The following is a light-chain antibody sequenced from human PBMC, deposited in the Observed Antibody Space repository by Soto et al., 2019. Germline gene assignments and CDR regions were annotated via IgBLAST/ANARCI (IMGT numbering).Light chain of an antibody. J-gene: IGLJ1*01. CDR3: SSYTSSSTLPV. CDR2: EVS. V-gene: IGLV2-14*01. Sequence: QSALTQPASVSGSPGQSITISCTGTSSDVGGYNYVSWYQQHPGKAPKLMIYEVSNRPSGVSNRFSGSKSGNTASLTISGLQAEDEADYYCSSYTSSSTLPVFGTGTKLTV. CDR1: SSDVGGYNY.